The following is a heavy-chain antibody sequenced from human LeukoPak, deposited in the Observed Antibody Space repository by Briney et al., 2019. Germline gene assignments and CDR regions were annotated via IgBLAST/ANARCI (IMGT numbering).Heavy chain of an antibody. D-gene: IGHD1-26*01. V-gene: IGHV3-23*01. Sequence: GGSLRLSCAASGFTFSDYAMTWVRQAPGKGPEWVATISGSGLMTYYADSVKGRFTVSGDNSKNTLYLQMSSLTAADTAVYYCAKDRSIGTYYTFDHWGQGTLVTVSS. J-gene: IGHJ4*02. CDR2: ISGSGLMT. CDR1: GFTFSDYA. CDR3: AKDRSIGTYYTFDH.